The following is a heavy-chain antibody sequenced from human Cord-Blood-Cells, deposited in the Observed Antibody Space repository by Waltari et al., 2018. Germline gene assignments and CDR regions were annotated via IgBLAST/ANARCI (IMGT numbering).Heavy chain of an antibody. CDR3: ARVLVGIVGATHAFDI. CDR1: GYTFTSYG. D-gene: IGHD1-26*01. J-gene: IGHJ3*02. Sequence: QVQLVQSGAEVKKPGASVKVSCKASGYTFTSYGISWVRQDPGQGLEWMGWSSAYNGNTNYAQKLQGRVTMTTDTSTSTAYMELRSLRSDDTAVYYCARVLVGIVGATHAFDIWGQGTMVTVSS. V-gene: IGHV1-18*01. CDR2: SSAYNGNT.